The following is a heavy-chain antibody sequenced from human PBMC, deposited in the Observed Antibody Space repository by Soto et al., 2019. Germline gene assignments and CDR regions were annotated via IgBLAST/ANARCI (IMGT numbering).Heavy chain of an antibody. V-gene: IGHV3-23*01. CDR2: ISGSGGTA. Sequence: EVQLLESGGGSVQPGGSLRLSCAASGFTFAMHWVRRPPGKGLEWVSSISGSGGTAYYADSVNGRFSISRDSLVNTLYLQMNSLRAEDTAVYYCAKGRGQNWIFDYWGQGTLVTVSP. CDR1: GFTFA. J-gene: IGHJ4*02. CDR3: AKGRGQNWIFDY. D-gene: IGHD1-1*01.